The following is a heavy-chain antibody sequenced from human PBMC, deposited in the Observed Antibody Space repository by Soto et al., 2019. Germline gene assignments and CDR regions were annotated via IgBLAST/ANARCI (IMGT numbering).Heavy chain of an antibody. CDR1: GYTFTSYD. Sequence: ASVEVSCKASGYTFTSYDMNWVRQATGQGLEGMGWMNPNSGNTGYAQKFQGRVTMTRNTSISTAYMELSSLRSEDTAVYYCARGGGRSSWYSGYYYYYGMDVWGQGTRVTASS. V-gene: IGHV1-8*01. CDR3: ARGGGRSSWYSGYYYYYGMDV. D-gene: IGHD6-13*01. CDR2: MNPNSGNT. J-gene: IGHJ6*02.